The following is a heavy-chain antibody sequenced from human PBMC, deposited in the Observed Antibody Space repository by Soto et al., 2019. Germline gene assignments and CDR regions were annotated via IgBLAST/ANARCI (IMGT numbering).Heavy chain of an antibody. V-gene: IGHV5-10-1*01. D-gene: IGHD6-6*01. J-gene: IGHJ6*02. CDR1: GYSFTSYW. CDR2: IDPSDSYT. CDR3: ARQPPTHSSSFGTERNGMDV. Sequence: PGESLKISCKGSGYSFTSYWISWVRHMPGKGLEWMGRIDPSDSYTNYSPSFQGHVTISADKSISTAYLQWSSLKASDTAMYYCARQPPTHSSSFGTERNGMDVWGQGTTVTVSS.